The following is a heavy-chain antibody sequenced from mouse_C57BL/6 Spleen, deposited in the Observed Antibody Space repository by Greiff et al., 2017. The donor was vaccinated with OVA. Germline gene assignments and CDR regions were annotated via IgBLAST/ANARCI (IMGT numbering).Heavy chain of an antibody. D-gene: IGHD2-1*01. CDR3: ARAYYGNSYFDY. Sequence: VQLQQSGPELVKPGASVKMSCKASGYTFTDYNMHWVKQSHGKSLEWIGYINPNNGGTSYNQKFKGKATLTVNKSSSTAYMELRSLTSEDSAVYYCARAYYGNSYFDYWGQGTTLTVSS. CDR2: INPNNGGT. CDR1: GYTFTDYN. V-gene: IGHV1-22*01. J-gene: IGHJ2*01.